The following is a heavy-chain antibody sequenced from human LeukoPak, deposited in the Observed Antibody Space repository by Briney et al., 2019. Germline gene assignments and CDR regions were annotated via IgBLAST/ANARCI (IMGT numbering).Heavy chain of an antibody. CDR1: GFTVSSNY. V-gene: IGHV3-53*01. Sequence: GGSLRLSCAASGFTVSSNYMSWVRQAPGKGLEWVSVIYSGGSTYYADSVKGRFTISGDNSKNTLYLQMNSLRAEDTAVYYCARAPPPYYYGSGSYQYYFDYWGQGTLVTVSS. CDR2: IYSGGST. J-gene: IGHJ4*02. CDR3: ARAPPPYYYGSGSYQYYFDY. D-gene: IGHD3-10*01.